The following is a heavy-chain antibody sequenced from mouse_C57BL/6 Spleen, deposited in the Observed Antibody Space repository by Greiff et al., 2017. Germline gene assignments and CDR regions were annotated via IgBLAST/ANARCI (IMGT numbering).Heavy chain of an antibody. V-gene: IGHV1-72*01. D-gene: IGHD2-3*01. CDR3: ARGGDGYYPFAY. CDR2: IDPISGGT. CDR1: GYTFTSYW. Sequence: QVQLQQPGAELVKPGASVKLSCKASGYTFTSYWMHWVKQRPGRGLEWIGRIDPISGGTKYNEKFKSKATLTVDKPSSTAYMQLSSLPSEDSAVYYCARGGDGYYPFAYWGQGTTLTVSS. J-gene: IGHJ2*01.